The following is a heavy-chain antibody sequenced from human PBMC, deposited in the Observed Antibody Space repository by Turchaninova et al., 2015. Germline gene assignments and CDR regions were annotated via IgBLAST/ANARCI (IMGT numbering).Heavy chain of an antibody. CDR2: IRNYNGNT. J-gene: IGHJ4*02. Sequence: QVQLVQSGAEVKKPGASVKVSCKASGYTFTNYGIKWVRKAPGQGLEWMGWIRNYNGNTNYAQKHKGRITIPTDPSTTTSYMGLRSLRSDDTAVYFCARYSKSGSSGYWSIVADYWGQGTLVTVSS. V-gene: IGHV1-18*01. D-gene: IGHD3-22*01. CDR3: ARYSKSGSSGYWSIVADY. CDR1: GYTFTNYG.